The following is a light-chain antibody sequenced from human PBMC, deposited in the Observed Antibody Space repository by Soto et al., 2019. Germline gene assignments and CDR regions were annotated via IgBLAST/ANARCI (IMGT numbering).Light chain of an antibody. V-gene: IGKV1-27*01. Sequence: DIQMTQSPSSLSASVGDRVTITCRSSQAIDQSVAWYQQKPGQVPKLLIYAASTFHSGVPSRFSGNGSWAHFTLAITGLQPEDGSTYFFPWDNGGPPVAFGPGTTVDV. J-gene: IGKJ3*01. CDR2: AAS. CDR1: QAIDQS. CDR3: PWDNGGPPVA.